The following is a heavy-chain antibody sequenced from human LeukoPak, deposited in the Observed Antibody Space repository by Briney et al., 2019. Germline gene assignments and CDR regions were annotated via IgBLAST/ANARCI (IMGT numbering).Heavy chain of an antibody. D-gene: IGHD2-21*01. V-gene: IGHV3-53*04. CDR3: ARSIDDDWYFDL. J-gene: IGHJ2*01. CDR2: IHRGGNT. Sequence: GGSLRLSCAASGFTVSSDYMAWVRQAPGKGLEWVSIIHRGGNTNCADSVKGRFTISRHNSKNTVYFQMNSLRPEDTAVYYCARSIDDDWYFDLWGRGTLVTVSS. CDR1: GFTVSSDY.